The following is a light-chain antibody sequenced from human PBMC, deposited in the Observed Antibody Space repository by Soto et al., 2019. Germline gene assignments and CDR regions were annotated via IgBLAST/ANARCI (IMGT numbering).Light chain of an antibody. CDR2: AAS. CDR3: QQSYTTPWT. V-gene: IGKV1-39*01. Sequence: DIQMTQSPSSLSASVGDRVTITCQASQDISNYLNWYQQRPGKAPHLLIYAASSLQSGVPSRFSGSGSGTDFTLTISSLQPEDFASYYCQQSYTTPWTFGQGTKVEIK. J-gene: IGKJ1*01. CDR1: QDISNY.